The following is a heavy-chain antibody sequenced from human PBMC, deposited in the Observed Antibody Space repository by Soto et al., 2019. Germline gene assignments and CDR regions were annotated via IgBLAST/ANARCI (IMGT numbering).Heavy chain of an antibody. CDR1: GGSISSYY. Sequence: QVQLQESGPGLVKPSETRSLTCTVSGGSISSYYWSWIRQPPGKGLEWIGYINYSGSTNYNPSLKVRVTISVDTSKNQFALKLCSVTAADTAVYYCASVNGCTYLGGGCYFDYWGHGSLVTVSS. V-gene: IGHV4-59*01. J-gene: IGHJ4*01. CDR3: ASVNGCTYLGGGCYFDY. D-gene: IGHD2-8*01. CDR2: INYSGST.